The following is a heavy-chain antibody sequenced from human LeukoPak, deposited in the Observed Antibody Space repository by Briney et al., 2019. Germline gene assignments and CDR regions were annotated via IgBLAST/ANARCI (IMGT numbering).Heavy chain of an antibody. CDR2: IYLGGSS. CDR3: ARGQGATVPQVGKNWFDP. D-gene: IGHD1-26*01. V-gene: IGHV4-61*02. CDR1: GGPITSGDYY. J-gene: IGHJ5*02. Sequence: SETLSLTCTVSGGPITSGDYYWSWLRQPAGKGLEWIGRIYLGGSSSYNPALKSRVTISADTSNNQFSLILSSVTAADTALYYCARGQGATVPQVGKNWFDPWGQGTRVTASS.